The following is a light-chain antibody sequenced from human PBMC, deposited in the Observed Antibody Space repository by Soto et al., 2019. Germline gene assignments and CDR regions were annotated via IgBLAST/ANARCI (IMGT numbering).Light chain of an antibody. CDR2: GVS. V-gene: IGLV2-14*01. CDR3: SSYTNIRTLL. CDR1: SSDVGGYNY. Sequence: QSALTQPASVSGSPGQSITISCTGTSSDVGGYNYVSWHQQHPGRAPKLIISGVSNRPSGVSNRFSGSKSGNTASLTISGLQAEDEADYYCSSYTNIRTLLFGGGTKLT. J-gene: IGLJ3*02.